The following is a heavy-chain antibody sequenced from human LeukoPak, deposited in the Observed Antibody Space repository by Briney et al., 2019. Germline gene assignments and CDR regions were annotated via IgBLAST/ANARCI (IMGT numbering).Heavy chain of an antibody. J-gene: IGHJ4*02. CDR3: ARDRGYKSFDY. CDR1: GFAFSSSW. V-gene: IGHV3-7*04. CDR2: IKPDGSEG. D-gene: IGHD3-10*01. Sequence: GGSLRLSCAASGFAFSSSWMAWVRQAPGKGLEWVANIKPDGSEGSYVDSVKGRFTISRDNAKNSLFLQMISLRAEDTAVYYCARDRGYKSFDYWGQGALVTVSS.